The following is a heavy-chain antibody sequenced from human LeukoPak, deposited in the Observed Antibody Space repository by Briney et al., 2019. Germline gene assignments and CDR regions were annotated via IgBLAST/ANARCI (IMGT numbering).Heavy chain of an antibody. CDR3: ARHAPGFAWYSSSNPAFDI. V-gene: IGHV4-39*01. D-gene: IGHD6-6*01. J-gene: IGHJ3*02. CDR1: GGSISSSSYY. Sequence: SETLSLTCTVSGGSISSSSYYWGWIRQPPGKGLEWIGSIYYSGSTYYNPSLKSRVTISVDTSKNQFSLKLSSVTAADTAVYYCARHAPGFAWYSSSNPAFDIWGQGTMVTVSS. CDR2: IYYSGST.